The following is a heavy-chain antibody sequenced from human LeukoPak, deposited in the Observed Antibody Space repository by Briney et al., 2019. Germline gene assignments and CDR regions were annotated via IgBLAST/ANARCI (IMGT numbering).Heavy chain of an antibody. D-gene: IGHD1-26*01. CDR1: GYTLTELS. CDR2: FDPEDGET. J-gene: IGHJ5*02. V-gene: IGHV1-24*01. Sequence: ASVKVSCKVSGYTLTELSMHWVPQAPGKGLEWRGGFDPEDGETIYAQKFQGRVTMTEDTSTDTAYMELSSLRSEDTAVYYCATGVSGSYFSFDPWGQGTLVTVSS. CDR3: ATGVSGSYFSFDP.